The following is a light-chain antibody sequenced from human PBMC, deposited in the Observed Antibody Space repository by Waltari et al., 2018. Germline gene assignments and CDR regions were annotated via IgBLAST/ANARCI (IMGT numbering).Light chain of an antibody. V-gene: IGKV1-13*02. CDR1: QGIGRA. Sequence: AIQLTQSPSSLSASERDRVSITCRASQGIGRALAWYQQKPGKAPKLLIYGASDLHSGVPSRFSGSGAGTDFTLTISSLQAEDFATYYCQQVNSFPATFGGGTTVEIK. J-gene: IGKJ4*01. CDR2: GAS. CDR3: QQVNSFPAT.